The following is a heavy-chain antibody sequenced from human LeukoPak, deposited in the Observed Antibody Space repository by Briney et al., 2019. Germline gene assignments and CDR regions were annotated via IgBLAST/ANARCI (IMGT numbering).Heavy chain of an antibody. Sequence: PGGSLRLSCAASGFTFSDYHMSWIRQASGKGLEWVSYISSSGGTISYADSVKGRFTISRDNAKKSLYLQMNSLRAEDTAVYHCAKDLVESSSWSIEDYWGQGTLVTVSS. D-gene: IGHD6-13*01. J-gene: IGHJ4*02. CDR2: ISSSGGTI. CDR3: AKDLVESSSWSIEDY. V-gene: IGHV3-11*01. CDR1: GFTFSDYH.